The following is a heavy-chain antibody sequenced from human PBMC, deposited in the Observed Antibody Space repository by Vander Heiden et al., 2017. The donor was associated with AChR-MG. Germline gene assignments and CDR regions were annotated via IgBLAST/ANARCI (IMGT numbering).Heavy chain of an antibody. Sequence: QVQLLQSGAEVKKPGDSVKFSCKASGFTFTGYYMNWGRHAPGQGLEWMGWINPNSGGTNYAQKFQGRVTMTRDTSISTAYMELSRLRSDDTAVYYCARAGRLRFLECLLFDYWGQGTLVTVSS. D-gene: IGHD3-3*01. CDR3: ARAGRLRFLECLLFDY. CDR1: GFTFTGYY. CDR2: INPNSGGT. J-gene: IGHJ4*02. V-gene: IGHV1-2*02.